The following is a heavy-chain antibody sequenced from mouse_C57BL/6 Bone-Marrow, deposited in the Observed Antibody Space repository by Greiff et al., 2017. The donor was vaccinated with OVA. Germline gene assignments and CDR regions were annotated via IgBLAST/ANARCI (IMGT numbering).Heavy chain of an antibody. CDR1: GYTFTDYY. Sequence: EVQLQQSGPVLVKPGASVKMSCKASGYTFTDYYMNWVKQSHGKSLEWIGVINPYNGGTSYNQKFKGKATLTVDKSSSTAYMELNSLTSEDSAVYYCAPYYGNYHWYFDVWGTGTTVTVSS. D-gene: IGHD2-10*01. V-gene: IGHV1-19*01. J-gene: IGHJ1*03. CDR3: APYYGNYHWYFDV. CDR2: INPYNGGT.